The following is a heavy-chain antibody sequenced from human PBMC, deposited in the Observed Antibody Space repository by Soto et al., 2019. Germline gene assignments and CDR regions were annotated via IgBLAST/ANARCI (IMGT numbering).Heavy chain of an antibody. V-gene: IGHV4-59*01. CDR1: GGSISSYY. D-gene: IGHD2-15*01. Sequence: SETLSLTCTVSGGSISSYYWSWIRQPPGKGLEWIGYIYYGGSTNYNPSLKSRVTISVDTSKNQFSLKLSSVTAADTAVYYCAISYSRYCSGGSCYSYYYYYMDVWGKGTTVTVSS. CDR2: IYYGGST. CDR3: AISYSRYCSGGSCYSYYYYYMDV. J-gene: IGHJ6*03.